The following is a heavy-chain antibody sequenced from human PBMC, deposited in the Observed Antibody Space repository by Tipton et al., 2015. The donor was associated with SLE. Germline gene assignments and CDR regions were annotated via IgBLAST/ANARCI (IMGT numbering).Heavy chain of an antibody. CDR2: IYYSGGT. J-gene: IGHJ2*01. CDR1: GGSMSTYY. V-gene: IGHV4-59*01. Sequence: TLSLTCTVSGGSMSTYYWSWIRLPPGKGLEWIGYIYYSGGTSHNPSLNSRVTISVDTSRNQFSLKLTSVTAADSAVYYCARYSLTNWHLDLWGRGTLVTASS. CDR3: ARYSLTNWHLDL. D-gene: IGHD2-15*01.